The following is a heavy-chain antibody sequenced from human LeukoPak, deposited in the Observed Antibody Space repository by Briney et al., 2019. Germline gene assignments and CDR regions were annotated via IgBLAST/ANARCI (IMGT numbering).Heavy chain of an antibody. V-gene: IGHV3-7*01. CDR2: IKQDGSEK. CDR1: GFTLSSYW. CDR3: ARGSYQLLW. D-gene: IGHD2-2*01. Sequence: PGGSLRLSCAASGFTLSSYWMTWVRQAPGKGLEWVAHIKQDGSEKYYVDSVKGRFTISRDNAKNSLYLQMNSLRAEDTAVYYCARGSYQLLWGGQGTLVTVSS. J-gene: IGHJ4*02.